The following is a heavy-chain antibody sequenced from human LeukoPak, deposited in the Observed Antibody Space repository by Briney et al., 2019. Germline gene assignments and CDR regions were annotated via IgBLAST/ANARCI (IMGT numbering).Heavy chain of an antibody. CDR3: ARDPDDYGGPFDY. CDR2: ISYDGSNK. CDR1: GFTFDNYA. Sequence: GGSLRLSCTASGFTFDNYALHWVRQAPGKGLEWVAVISYDGSNKYYADSVKGRFTISRDNSKNTLYLQMNSLRAEDTAVYYCARDPDDYGGPFDYWGQGTLVTVSS. V-gene: IGHV3-30-3*01. J-gene: IGHJ4*02. D-gene: IGHD4-23*01.